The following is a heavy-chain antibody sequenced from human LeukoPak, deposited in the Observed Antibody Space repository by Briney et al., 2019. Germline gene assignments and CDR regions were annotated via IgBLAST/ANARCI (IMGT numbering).Heavy chain of an antibody. Sequence: GRSLRLSCAASGFTFSSYGMHWVRQAPGKGLEWVAVIWYDGSNKYYADSVKGRFTISRDNSKNTLYLQMNSLRAEDTAVYYCARATPYDSSGYYFFPPLSDYWGQGTLVTVSS. V-gene: IGHV3-33*01. CDR3: ARATPYDSSGYYFFPPLSDY. J-gene: IGHJ4*02. CDR1: GFTFSSYG. D-gene: IGHD3-22*01. CDR2: IWYDGSNK.